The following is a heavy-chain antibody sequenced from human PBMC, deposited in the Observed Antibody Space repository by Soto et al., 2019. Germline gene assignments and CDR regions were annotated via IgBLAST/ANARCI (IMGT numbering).Heavy chain of an antibody. CDR3: ARRSTISRGFDY. V-gene: IGHV4-39*01. D-gene: IGHD3-9*01. CDR2: IYYSGTT. J-gene: IGHJ4*02. CDR1: GGSIISNNHY. Sequence: SETLCLTCSVSGGSIISNNHYWGWIRQPPGQGLEWIGNIYYSGTTYYNPSLESRVTMSVDTSKGQFSLKLSSMTVADTAVYFCARRSTISRGFDYWGQGTLVTVSS.